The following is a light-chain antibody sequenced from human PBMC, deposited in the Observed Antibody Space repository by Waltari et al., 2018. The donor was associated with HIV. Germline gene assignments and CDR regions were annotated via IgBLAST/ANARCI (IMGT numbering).Light chain of an antibody. CDR3: QQSYSNPRT. CDR1: QTVNTF. V-gene: IGKV1-39*01. Sequence: DIQMTQSPSSLSASVGDRVTITCWASQTVNTFLNWYQQKPGKAPRLLIYAASSLQSGVPSRFGGAGSGTDFTLTISSLHPEDFGTYYCQQSYSNPRTFGQGTKVE. J-gene: IGKJ1*01. CDR2: AAS.